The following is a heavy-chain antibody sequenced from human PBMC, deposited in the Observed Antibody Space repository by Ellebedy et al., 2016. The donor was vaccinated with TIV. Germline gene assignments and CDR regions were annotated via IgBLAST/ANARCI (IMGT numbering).Heavy chain of an antibody. CDR1: GYSFTSYW. Sequence: GESLKISCKGSGYSFTSYWISWVRQMPGKGLEWMGRIDPSDSYTNYSPSFQGHVTISADKSISTAYLQWSSLKASDTAMYYCARHRGYSGYGGAFDIWGQGTMVTVSS. CDR2: IDPSDSYT. D-gene: IGHD5-12*01. J-gene: IGHJ3*02. V-gene: IGHV5-10-1*01. CDR3: ARHRGYSGYGGAFDI.